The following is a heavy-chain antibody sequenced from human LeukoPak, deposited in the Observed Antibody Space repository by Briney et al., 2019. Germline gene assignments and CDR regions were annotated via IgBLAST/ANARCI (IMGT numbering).Heavy chain of an antibody. CDR2: MNPNSGNT. Sequence: ASVKVSCKASGGTFNNFAISWVRQATGQGLEWMGWMNPNSGNTGYAQKFQGRVTMTRNTSISTAYMELSSLRSENTAVYYCARVRYYYGSGSYYDRRNYYYYGMDVWGQGTTVTVSS. D-gene: IGHD3-10*01. V-gene: IGHV1-8*02. J-gene: IGHJ6*02. CDR1: GGTFNNFA. CDR3: ARVRYYYGSGSYYDRRNYYYYGMDV.